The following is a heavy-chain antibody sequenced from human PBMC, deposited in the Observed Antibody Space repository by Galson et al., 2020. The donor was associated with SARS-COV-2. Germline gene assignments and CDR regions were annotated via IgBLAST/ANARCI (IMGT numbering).Heavy chain of an antibody. D-gene: IGHD1-26*01. CDR3: ARVKWELLLYYAFDI. V-gene: IGHV4-31*01. J-gene: IGHJ3*02. CDR2: IYYTGST. CDR1: GGSISSGGYY. Sequence: SETLSRTCTVSGGSISSGGYYWSWIRQHPGKGLEWIGYIYYTGSTYYNPSLKSQVTRSVDTSKNQFSLKLSSVTAADTAVYYCARVKWELLLYYAFDIGGQGTMVTVSS.